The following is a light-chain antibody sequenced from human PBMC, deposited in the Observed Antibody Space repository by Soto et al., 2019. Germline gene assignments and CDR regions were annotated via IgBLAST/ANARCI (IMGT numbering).Light chain of an antibody. CDR2: GAS. V-gene: IGKV3-20*01. Sequence: EIVLTQSPGTLSLSPGERATLSCGDSQRLTSNSLAWYQQKPGQAPRLLVYGASIRATGIPDRFSGSGSGTDFTLTISRLEPKDFAVYYCQQYGTSPYTFGQGTKLEIK. CDR1: QRLTSNS. CDR3: QQYGTSPYT. J-gene: IGKJ2*01.